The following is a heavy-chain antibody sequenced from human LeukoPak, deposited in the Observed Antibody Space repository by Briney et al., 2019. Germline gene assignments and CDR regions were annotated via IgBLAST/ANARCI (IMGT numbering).Heavy chain of an antibody. CDR1: GSTFSSYS. Sequence: PGGSLRLSCAASGSTFSSYSMNWVRQAPGKGLEWVSSISSSSSYIYYADSVKGRFTISRDNAKNSLYLQMNSLRAEDTAVYYCARDYVIATIRDAFDIWGQGTMVTVSS. CDR2: ISSSSSYI. V-gene: IGHV3-21*01. D-gene: IGHD5-24*01. CDR3: ARDYVIATIRDAFDI. J-gene: IGHJ3*02.